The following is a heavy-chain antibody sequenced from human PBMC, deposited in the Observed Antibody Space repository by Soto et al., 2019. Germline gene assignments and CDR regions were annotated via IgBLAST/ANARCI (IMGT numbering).Heavy chain of an antibody. CDR1: GFTFSDHY. J-gene: IGHJ4*02. CDR2: IRNKANSYSI. Sequence: GGSLRLSCAASGFTFSDHYLDWVRQAPGKGLEWVGRIRNKANSYSISYAADSVKGRFTISRDNAKNTLYLQMNSLRTEDTAVYYCVRDRAYSGYDNWGQGTLVTVSS. CDR3: VRDRAYSGYDN. V-gene: IGHV3-72*01. D-gene: IGHD5-12*01.